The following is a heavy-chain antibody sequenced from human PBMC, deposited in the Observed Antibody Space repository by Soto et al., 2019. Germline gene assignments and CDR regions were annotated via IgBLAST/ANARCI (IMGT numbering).Heavy chain of an antibody. J-gene: IGHJ5*02. CDR2: SSYTANT. D-gene: IGHD1-26*01. CDR3: ARDMHAGFTHYFGP. V-gene: IGHV4-59*01. CDR1: GCPITSYH. Sequence: SETLSLTCIVSGCPITSYHWSCIRQFPGKGLDWIDYSSYTANTNYNPSLQSRVTTSMGASKDQSSRMLTSMTAAETAVYYCARDMHAGFTHYFGPWGQGTLVT.